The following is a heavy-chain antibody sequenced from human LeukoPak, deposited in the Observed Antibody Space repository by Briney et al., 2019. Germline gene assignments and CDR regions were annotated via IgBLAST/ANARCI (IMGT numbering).Heavy chain of an antibody. CDR1: GGSISSYY. V-gene: IGHV4-59*01. D-gene: IGHD3-22*01. CDR2: IYYSGST. CDR3: ARASPRYYYDSSGYPRYYYYMDV. J-gene: IGHJ6*03. Sequence: SETLSLTCTVSGGSISSYYWSWIRQPPGKGLEWIGYIYYSGSTNYNPSLKSRVTISVDMSKNQFSLKLSSVTAADTAVYYCARASPRYYYDSSGYPRYYYYMDVWGKGTTVTVSS.